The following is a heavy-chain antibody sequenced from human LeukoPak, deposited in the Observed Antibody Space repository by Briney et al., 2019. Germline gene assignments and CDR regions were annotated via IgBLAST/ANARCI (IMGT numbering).Heavy chain of an antibody. Sequence: ASVNVSCKASGYTFTSYDINWVRQATGQGLGWKGWMNPNSGNTGYAQKFEGRVIITWNTTISTAYMELSNLRSEDTAVYYCARGGLNYGSWGQGTLVTISS. CDR1: GYTFTSYD. V-gene: IGHV1-8*01. CDR3: ARGGLNYGS. D-gene: IGHD3-16*01. J-gene: IGHJ4*02. CDR2: MNPNSGNT.